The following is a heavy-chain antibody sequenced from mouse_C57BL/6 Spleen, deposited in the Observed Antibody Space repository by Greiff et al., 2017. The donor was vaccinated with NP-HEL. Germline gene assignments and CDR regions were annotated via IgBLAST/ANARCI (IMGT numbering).Heavy chain of an antibody. Sequence: EVQLQQSGAELVRPGASVKLSCTASGFNIKDYYMHWVKQRPEQGLEWIGRIDPEDGDTEYAPKFQGKATMTADTSSNTAYLQLSSLTSEDTAVYYCTKYYGSSLLFDYWGQGTTLTVSS. CDR3: TKYYGSSLLFDY. CDR2: IDPEDGDT. V-gene: IGHV14-1*01. D-gene: IGHD1-1*01. CDR1: GFNIKDYY. J-gene: IGHJ2*01.